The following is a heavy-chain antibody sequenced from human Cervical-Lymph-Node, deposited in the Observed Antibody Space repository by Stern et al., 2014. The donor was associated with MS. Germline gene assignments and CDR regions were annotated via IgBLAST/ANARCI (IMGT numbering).Heavy chain of an antibody. D-gene: IGHD5-18*01. CDR1: GGSISSGSDY. J-gene: IGHJ4*02. Sequence: MQLVESGPGLVKPSQTLSLTCTVSGGSISSGSDYWSWIRQPVGKGLEWIGRIHARGSAFYTPSLKSRVTISTDTSMNQFSLELNSATAADTAIYYCASGYRIFDYWGQGILVTVSS. CDR2: IHARGSA. V-gene: IGHV4-61*02. CDR3: ASGYRIFDY.